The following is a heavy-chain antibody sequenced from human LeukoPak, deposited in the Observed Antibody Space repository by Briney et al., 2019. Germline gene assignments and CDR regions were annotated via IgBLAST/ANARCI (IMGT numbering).Heavy chain of an antibody. D-gene: IGHD2-15*01. CDR2: IYPGDSDT. CDR3: ARQSCSGGNCYSRAFDI. CDR1: GYNFNTYW. J-gene: IGHJ3*02. V-gene: IGHV5-51*01. Sequence: GESLKISCKGSGYNFNTYWIAWVRQMPGKGLEWMGNIYPGDSDTRYSPSFQGQVSISADKSISTAYLQWSSLKASDTAMYYCARQSCSGGNCYSRAFDIWGQGTMVTVSS.